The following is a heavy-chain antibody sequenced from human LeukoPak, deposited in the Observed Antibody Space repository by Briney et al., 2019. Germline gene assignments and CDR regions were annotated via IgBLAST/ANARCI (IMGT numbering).Heavy chain of an antibody. CDR1: GGSISSSNYY. CDR2: IYYSGST. J-gene: IGHJ4*02. CDR3: ARRVPHRRDFWSGYSDY. Sequence: SETLSLTCTVSGGSISSSNYYWGWIRQPPGKGLEWIGSIYYSGSTYYNPSLKSRVTISVDTSKNQFSLKLSSVTAADTAVYYCARRVPHRRDFWSGYSDYWGQGTLVTVSS. D-gene: IGHD3-3*01. V-gene: IGHV4-39*01.